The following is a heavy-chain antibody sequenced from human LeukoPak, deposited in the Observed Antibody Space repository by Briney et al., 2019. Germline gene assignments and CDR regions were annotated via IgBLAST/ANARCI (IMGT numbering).Heavy chain of an antibody. CDR3: ARDRYQLLSPDY. CDR1: GFTVSSNY. D-gene: IGHD2-2*01. CDR2: ISSSSSYI. Sequence: GGSLRLSCAASGFTVSSNYMSWVRQAPGKGLEWVSSISSSSSYIYYADSVKGRFTISRDNAKNSLYLQMNSLRAEDTAVYYCARDRYQLLSPDYWGQGTLVTVSS. V-gene: IGHV3-21*01. J-gene: IGHJ4*02.